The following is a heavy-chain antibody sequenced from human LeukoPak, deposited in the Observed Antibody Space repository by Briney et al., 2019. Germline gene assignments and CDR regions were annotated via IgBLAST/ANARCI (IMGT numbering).Heavy chain of an antibody. CDR1: GFAVSSNY. J-gene: IGHJ4*02. D-gene: IGHD5-18*01. CDR2: IYSTSNA. V-gene: IGHV3-53*04. CDR3: ARGGYSYGYMGYFDY. Sequence: GGSLRLSCTASGFAVSSNYMSWVRQAPGKGLEWVSVIYSTSNAYFADSVKGRFTMPGHSSKNTLYLQMNSLRPEDTAVYYCARGGYSYGYMGYFDYWGQGTLVTVSS.